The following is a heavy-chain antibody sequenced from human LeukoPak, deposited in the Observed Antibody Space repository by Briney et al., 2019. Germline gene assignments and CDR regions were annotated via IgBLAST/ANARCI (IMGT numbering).Heavy chain of an antibody. D-gene: IGHD3-22*01. CDR1: GFSLSTSGVG. J-gene: IGHJ4*02. Sequence: ESGPTLVKPTQTLTLTCTFSGFSLSTSGVGVGWIRQPPGKALEWPALIYWNDDKRYSPSLKSRLTITKDTSKNQVVLTMTNMDPVDTATYYCAHRPDHDSSGYYYGVEGWYYFDYWGQGTLVTVSS. CDR3: AHRPDHDSSGYYYGVEGWYYFDY. CDR2: IYWNDDK. V-gene: IGHV2-5*01.